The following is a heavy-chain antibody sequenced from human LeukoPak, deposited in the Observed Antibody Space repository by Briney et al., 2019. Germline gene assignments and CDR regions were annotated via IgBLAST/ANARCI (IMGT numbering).Heavy chain of an antibody. D-gene: IGHD2-15*01. CDR2: IKSKTDGGTT. Sequence: PGGSLRLSCAASGFTFSNAWMSWVRQAPGKGLEWVGRIKSKTDGGTTDYAAPVKGRFTISRDDSKNTLYLQMNSLKTEDTAVYYCTTSCSGGSCPFDYWGQGTLATVSS. CDR3: TTSCSGGSCPFDY. J-gene: IGHJ4*02. V-gene: IGHV3-15*01. CDR1: GFTFSNAW.